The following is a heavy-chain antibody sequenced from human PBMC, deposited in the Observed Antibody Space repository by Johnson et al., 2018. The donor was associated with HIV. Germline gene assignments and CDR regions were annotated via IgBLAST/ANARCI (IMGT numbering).Heavy chain of an antibody. CDR3: AKVSSWYFLRAFDI. V-gene: IGHV3-11*04. D-gene: IGHD6-13*01. J-gene: IGHJ3*02. CDR2: ISSGGSTK. CDR1: GVTFSDYY. Sequence: QVQLVESGGGVVQPGGSLRLSCAASGVTFSDYYMSWIRQAPGKGLEWISYISSGGSTKYYADSVTGRFTISRDNSKNTLYLQMNSLRAEDTAVYYCAKVSSWYFLRAFDIWGQGTMVTVSS.